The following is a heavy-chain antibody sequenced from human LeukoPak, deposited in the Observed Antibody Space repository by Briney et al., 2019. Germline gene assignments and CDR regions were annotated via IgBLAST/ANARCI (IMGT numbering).Heavy chain of an antibody. D-gene: IGHD2-15*01. CDR1: EFSVGSNY. CDR3: ARDVTEDDYYYYYMDV. V-gene: IGHV3-66*01. J-gene: IGHJ6*03. CDR2: IYSGGST. Sequence: GGSLRLSCAASEFSVGSNYMTWVRQTPGKGLEWVSLIYSGGSTYYADSVKGRFTISRDNSKNTLYLQMNSLRAEDTALYYCARDVTEDDYYYYYMDVWGKGTTVTVSS.